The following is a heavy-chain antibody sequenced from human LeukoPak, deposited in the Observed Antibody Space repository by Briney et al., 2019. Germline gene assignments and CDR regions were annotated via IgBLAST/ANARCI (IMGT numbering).Heavy chain of an antibody. CDR2: FDPEDGET. D-gene: IGHD2-15*01. J-gene: IGHJ3*02. CDR3: ATPVFGYCSGGSCYLGAFDI. CDR1: GYTLTELS. Sequence: ASVKVSCKVSGYTLTELSMHWVRQAPGKGLEWMGGFDPEDGETTYAQKFQGRVTMTEDTSTDTAYMELSSLRSEDTAVYYCATPVFGYCSGGSCYLGAFDIWGQGTMVTVSS. V-gene: IGHV1-24*01.